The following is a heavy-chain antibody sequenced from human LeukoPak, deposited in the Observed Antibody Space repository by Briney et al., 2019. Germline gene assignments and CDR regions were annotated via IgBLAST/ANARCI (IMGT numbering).Heavy chain of an antibody. D-gene: IGHD6-19*01. CDR1: GFTFSSYW. CDR3: ARDHGGWVDY. J-gene: IGHJ4*02. Sequence: GGSLRLSCAASGFTFSSYWMHWVRQAPGKGLEWVGVISYDGSNKYYADSVKGRFTISRDNSKNTLYLQMNSLRAEDTAVYYCARDHGGWVDYWGQGTLVTVSS. CDR2: ISYDGSNK. V-gene: IGHV3-30*03.